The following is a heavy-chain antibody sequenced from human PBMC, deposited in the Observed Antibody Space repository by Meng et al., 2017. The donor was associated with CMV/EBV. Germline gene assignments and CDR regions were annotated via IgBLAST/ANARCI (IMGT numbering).Heavy chain of an antibody. CDR1: GFSLSTSGVG. CDR2: IYWNDDK. Sequence: SGPTLVKPTQTPTLTCTFSGFSLSTSGVGVGWIRQPPGKALEWLALIYWNDDKRYSPSLKSRLTITKDTSKNQVVLTMTNMDPVDTATYYCAHRYYDSSIGWFDPWGQGTLVTVSS. D-gene: IGHD3-22*01. CDR3: AHRYYDSSIGWFDP. J-gene: IGHJ5*02. V-gene: IGHV2-5*01.